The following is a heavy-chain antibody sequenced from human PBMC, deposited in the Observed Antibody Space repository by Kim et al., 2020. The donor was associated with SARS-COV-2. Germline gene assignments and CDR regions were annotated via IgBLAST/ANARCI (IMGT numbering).Heavy chain of an antibody. J-gene: IGHJ4*02. CDR2: ISYDGSHK. CDR3: ARVEGARSWLVDY. Sequence: GGSLRLSCAASGFTFSSYAIHWVRQAPGEGLEWVAVISYDGSHKYYADSVKGRFTISRDNSKNTLYLQMNNLRTEDTAVYYCARVEGARSWLVDYWGQGTLVTVSS. CDR1: GFTFSSYA. V-gene: IGHV3-30*04. D-gene: IGHD1-26*01.